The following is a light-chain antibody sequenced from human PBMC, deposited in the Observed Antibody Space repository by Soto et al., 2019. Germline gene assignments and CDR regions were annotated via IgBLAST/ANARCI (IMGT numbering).Light chain of an antibody. J-gene: IGKJ5*01. CDR1: RSVLHSSGYNY. Sequence: EIVVTQSPLSLPVTPVEPASISCXGCRSVLHSSGYNYVDWYLQKPGQSPQLLIYLVSNRASGVPERFSGSGSGTDFTLKISRVEAEDVGHYYCMQALQTPLTFGQGTRLEI. V-gene: IGKV2-28*01. CDR3: MQALQTPLT. CDR2: LVS.